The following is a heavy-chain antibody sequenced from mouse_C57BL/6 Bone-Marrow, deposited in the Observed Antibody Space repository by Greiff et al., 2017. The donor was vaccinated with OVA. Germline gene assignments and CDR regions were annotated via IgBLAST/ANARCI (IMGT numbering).Heavy chain of an antibody. CDR2: IYPGDGGT. V-gene: IGHV1-82*01. Sequence: VQLQESGPELVKPGASVKISCKASGYAFSNSWMNWVKQRPGKGLEWIGRIYPGDGGTNYNGKFKGKATLTADKSSSTAYMQLRSLTSEDSAVYFCARWRDWDVDYWGQGTTLTVSS. CDR1: GYAFSNSW. J-gene: IGHJ2*01. CDR3: ARWRDWDVDY. D-gene: IGHD4-1*01.